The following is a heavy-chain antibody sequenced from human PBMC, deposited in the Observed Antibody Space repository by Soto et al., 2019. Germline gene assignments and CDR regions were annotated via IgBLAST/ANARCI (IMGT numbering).Heavy chain of an antibody. V-gene: IGHV4-59*01. D-gene: IGHD6-13*01. J-gene: IGHJ5*02. CDR2: IYYSGST. CDR3: ARTYSSSWYPGLEGFDP. CDR1: GGSISSYY. Sequence: QVQLQESGPGLVKPSETLSLTCTVSGGSISSYYWSWIRQPPGKGLEWIGYIYYSGSTNYNPSLKSRVTISVDTSKNQFSLKLSSVTAADTAVYYCARTYSSSWYPGLEGFDPCGQGTLVTVSS.